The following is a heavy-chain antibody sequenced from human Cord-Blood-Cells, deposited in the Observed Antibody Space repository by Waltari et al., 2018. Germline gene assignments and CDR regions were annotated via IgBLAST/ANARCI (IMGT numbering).Heavy chain of an antibody. CDR3: ATLSSGWYYFDY. V-gene: IGHV4-39*01. Sequence: QLQLQESGPGLVKPSETLSLTCTVSGGSISSSSYYWGWHRQHPGKGLEWIGSIYYSGSTYYNPSLKSRVTISVDTSKNQFSLKLSSVTAADTAVYYCATLSSGWYYFDYWGQGTLVTVSS. J-gene: IGHJ4*02. CDR2: IYYSGST. CDR1: GGSISSSSYY. D-gene: IGHD6-19*01.